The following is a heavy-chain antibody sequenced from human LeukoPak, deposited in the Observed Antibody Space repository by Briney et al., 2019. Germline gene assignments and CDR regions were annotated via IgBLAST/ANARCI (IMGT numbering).Heavy chain of an antibody. D-gene: IGHD2-2*01. CDR3: AKGPAAIES. CDR2: ISYDGSNK. J-gene: IGHJ4*02. V-gene: IGHV3-30*18. CDR1: GFTFSSYG. Sequence: GGSLRLSCAASGFTFSSYGMLWVRQAPGKGLEWVAVISYDGSNKYYADSVKGRFTISRDNSKNTLYLQMNSLRAEDTAVYYCAKGPAAIESWGQGTLVTVSS.